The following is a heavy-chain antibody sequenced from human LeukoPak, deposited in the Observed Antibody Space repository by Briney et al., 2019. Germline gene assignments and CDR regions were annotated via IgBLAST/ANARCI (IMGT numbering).Heavy chain of an antibody. CDR3: ARGGGNSYAPVDY. Sequence: GGSLRLSCAASGFTFSTYWMHWARQVLGKGLVWVSRINSNGNTTPYADSVKGRFTISRDNAKNTLFLQMNSLRAEDTAVYYCARGGGNSYAPVDYWGQGTLVTVSS. CDR1: GFTFSTYW. CDR2: INSNGNTT. J-gene: IGHJ4*02. D-gene: IGHD5-18*01. V-gene: IGHV3-74*01.